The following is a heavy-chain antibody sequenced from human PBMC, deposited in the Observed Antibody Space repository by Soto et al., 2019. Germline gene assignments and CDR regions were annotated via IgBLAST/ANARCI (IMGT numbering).Heavy chain of an antibody. CDR3: TRVYSSGSDFDY. D-gene: IGHD6-19*01. V-gene: IGHV1-46*01. CDR1: GYSFISYY. CDR2: IDPSDNST. Sequence: QVQLVQSGAEVKRPGASVKISCEASGYSFISYYLHWVRQAPGQGLEWMGVIDPSDNSTTCAQRFQDRVTLTRGSSTNTVYMELTSLRSDDTAVYYCTRVYSSGSDFDYWGQGSLVTVSS. J-gene: IGHJ4*02.